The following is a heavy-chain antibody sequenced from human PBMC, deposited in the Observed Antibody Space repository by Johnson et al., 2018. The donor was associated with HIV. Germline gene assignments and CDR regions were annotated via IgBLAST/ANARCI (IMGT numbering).Heavy chain of an antibody. CDR3: TTPKGRQLGAFDI. J-gene: IGHJ3*02. Sequence: VQLVESRGGLVKPGGSLRLSCAASGFTFSNAWMSWVRQAPGKGLEWVGRIKSKTDGGTTDYAAPVKGSFTISRDDSKNTVYLQMNSLKTEDTAVYYCTTPKGRQLGAFDIWGQGTMVTVSS. D-gene: IGHD1-1*01. CDR1: GFTFSNAW. V-gene: IGHV3-15*01. CDR2: IKSKTDGGTT.